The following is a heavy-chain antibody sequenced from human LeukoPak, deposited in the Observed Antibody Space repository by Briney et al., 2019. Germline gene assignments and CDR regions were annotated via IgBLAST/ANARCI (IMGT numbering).Heavy chain of an antibody. J-gene: IGHJ4*02. CDR3: ARDPYSEGANFDF. D-gene: IGHD1-26*01. CDR1: GFTFSDYE. CDR2: ISRSGRII. V-gene: IGHV3-48*03. Sequence: PGGSLRLSCAASGFTFSDYEMNWIRQTPGKGLEWISYISRSGRIIYYAGSVKGRFTISRDNAKNSVYLQMSSLRVEDTAVYFCARDPYSEGANFDFWGQGTLVTVSS.